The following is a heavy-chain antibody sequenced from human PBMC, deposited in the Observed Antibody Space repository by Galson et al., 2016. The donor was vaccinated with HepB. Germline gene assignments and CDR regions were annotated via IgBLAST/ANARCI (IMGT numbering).Heavy chain of an antibody. CDR2: ISWNSGSI. D-gene: IGHD1-26*01. V-gene: IGHV3-9*01. J-gene: IGHJ1*01. CDR1: GFIFKDYA. Sequence: SLRLSCAASGFIFKDYAMHWVRQAPGKGLEWVSSISWNSGSIGYADSVKGRFTISSDNAKNSLYLQMNCLRAEDTAFYYCAQDKASMSVGATNFQHWGQGSLVTVSS. CDR3: AQDKASMSVGATNFQH.